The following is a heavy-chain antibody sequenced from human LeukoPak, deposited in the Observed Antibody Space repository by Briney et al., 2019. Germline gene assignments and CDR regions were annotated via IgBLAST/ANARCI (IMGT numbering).Heavy chain of an antibody. Sequence: SETLSLTCTVSGGSISSYYWSWIRQPPGKGLEWIGYIYYSGSTNYNPSLKSRVTISVDTSKNQFPLKLSSVTAADTAVYYCARAKSGYSSGWYWFDPWGQGTLVTVSS. V-gene: IGHV4-59*01. CDR1: GGSISSYY. D-gene: IGHD6-19*01. J-gene: IGHJ5*02. CDR2: IYYSGST. CDR3: ARAKSGYSSGWYWFDP.